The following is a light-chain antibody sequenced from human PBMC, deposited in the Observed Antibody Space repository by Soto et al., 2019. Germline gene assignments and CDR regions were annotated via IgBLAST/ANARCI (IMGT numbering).Light chain of an antibody. CDR1: ENIGSN. CDR3: QQYNKWPIT. V-gene: IGKV3-15*01. J-gene: IGKJ5*01. CDR2: GAS. Sequence: ERVMTESPATLSVSPGDRATLSCRASENIGSNLAWYQQKPGQAPRLLMYGASTRATDIPARFSGGGSGTEFTLTISSLQSEDSAFYYCQQYNKWPITFGQGTRLEIK.